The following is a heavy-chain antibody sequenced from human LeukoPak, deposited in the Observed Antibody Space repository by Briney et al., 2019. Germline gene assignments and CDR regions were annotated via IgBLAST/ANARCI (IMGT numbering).Heavy chain of an antibody. CDR1: GGSISSYY. J-gene: IGHJ6*02. V-gene: IGHV4-59*01. CDR2: IYYSGST. D-gene: IGHD3-3*01. Sequence: SETLSLTCTVSGGSISSYYWSWIRQPPGKGLEWIGYIYYSGSTNYSPSLKSRVTISVDTSKNQFSLKLSSVTAADTAVYYCARGHYYDFWSGYYYYGMDIWGQGTTVTVSS. CDR3: ARGHYYDFWSGYYYYGMDI.